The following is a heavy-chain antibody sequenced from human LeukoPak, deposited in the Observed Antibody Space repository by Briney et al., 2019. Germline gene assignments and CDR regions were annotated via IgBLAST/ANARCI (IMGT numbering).Heavy chain of an antibody. CDR1: GFTFSSYA. D-gene: IGHD3-10*01. CDR3: ARRGSGSFLDSFDY. Sequence: GGSLRLSCAASGFTFSSYAMHWVRQAPGKGLEWVAVISYDGSNKYYADSVKGRFTISRDNSKNTLYLQMNSLRAEGTAVYYCARRGSGSFLDSFDYWGQRTLVNLSS. J-gene: IGHJ4*01. V-gene: IGHV3-30-3*01. CDR2: ISYDGSNK.